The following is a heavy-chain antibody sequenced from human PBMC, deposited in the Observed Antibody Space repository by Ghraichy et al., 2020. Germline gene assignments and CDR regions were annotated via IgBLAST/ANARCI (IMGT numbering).Heavy chain of an antibody. CDR1: GGSISSYY. J-gene: IGHJ5*02. CDR2: IYTSGST. Sequence: SETLSLTCTVSGGSISSYYWSWIRQPPGKGLEWIGYIYTSGSTNYNPSLKSRVTISVDTSKNQFSLKLSSVTAADTAVYYCARPLDDYGDYGWFDPWGQGTLVTVSS. D-gene: IGHD4-17*01. CDR3: ARPLDDYGDYGWFDP. V-gene: IGHV4-4*09.